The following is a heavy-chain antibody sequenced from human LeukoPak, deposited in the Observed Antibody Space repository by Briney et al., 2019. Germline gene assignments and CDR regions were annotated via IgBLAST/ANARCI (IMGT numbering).Heavy chain of an antibody. J-gene: IGHJ4*02. CDR2: IIPIFGTA. CDR1: GGTFSSYA. Sequence: SVKVSCKASGGTFSSYAISWVRQAPGQGLEWMGGIIPIFGTANYAQKFQGRVTITTDESTSTAYMELSSLRSEDTAVYYCAREAVAGSHFDYWGQGTLVTVSS. CDR3: AREAVAGSHFDY. D-gene: IGHD6-19*01. V-gene: IGHV1-69*05.